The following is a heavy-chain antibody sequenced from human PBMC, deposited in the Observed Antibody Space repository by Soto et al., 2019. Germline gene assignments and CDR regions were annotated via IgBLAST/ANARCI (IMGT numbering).Heavy chain of an antibody. D-gene: IGHD1-26*01. CDR2: ISYDGSNK. Sequence: GGSLRLSCAASGFTFSSYGMHWVRQAPGKGLEWVAVISYDGSNKYYADSVKGRFTISRDNSKNTLYLQMNSLRAEDTAVYYCAKGVVEWELTYYFDYWGQGTLVTVSS. CDR3: AKGVVEWELTYYFDY. CDR1: GFTFSSYG. V-gene: IGHV3-30*18. J-gene: IGHJ4*02.